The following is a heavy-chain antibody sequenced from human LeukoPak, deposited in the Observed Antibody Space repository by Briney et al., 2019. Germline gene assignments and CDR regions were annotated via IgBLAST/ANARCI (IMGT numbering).Heavy chain of an antibody. CDR2: INPNSGGT. D-gene: IGHD3-3*01. Sequence: ASVKVSCKASGYTFTGYYMHWVRQAPGQGLEWMGWINPNSGGTKYAQKFQGRVTMTRDTSISTAYMELSRLRSDDTAVYYCARDPGNDFWSGYDYWGQGTLVTVSS. V-gene: IGHV1-2*02. CDR3: ARDPGNDFWSGYDY. CDR1: GYTFTGYY. J-gene: IGHJ4*02.